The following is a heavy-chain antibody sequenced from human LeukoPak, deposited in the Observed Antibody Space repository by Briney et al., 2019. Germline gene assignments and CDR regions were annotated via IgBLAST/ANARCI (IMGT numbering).Heavy chain of an antibody. V-gene: IGHV4-61*02. CDR3: ARRYYYDSSGYDD. Sequence: SETLSLTCTVSGGSISSGSYYWSWLRQPAGKGLEWIGRIYTSGSTNYNPSLKSRVTISVDTSKNQFSLKLSSVTAADTAVYYCARRYYYDSSGYDDWGQGTLVTVSS. CDR1: GGSISSGSYY. J-gene: IGHJ4*02. CDR2: IYTSGST. D-gene: IGHD3-22*01.